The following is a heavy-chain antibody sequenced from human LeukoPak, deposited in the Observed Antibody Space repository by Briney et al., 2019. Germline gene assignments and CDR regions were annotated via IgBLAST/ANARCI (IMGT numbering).Heavy chain of an antibody. J-gene: IGHJ5*02. CDR2: IYTSGST. V-gene: IGHV4-4*07. D-gene: IGHD3-9*01. CDR3: ARDRTDDILTGYYLVGWFDP. Sequence: SETLSLTCTVSGGSISSYSWRWIRQPAGKGLEWIGRIYTSGSTNYNPSLKSRVTMSVDTSKNQFSLKLSSVTAADTAVYYCARDRTDDILTGYYLVGWFDPWGQGTLVTVSS. CDR1: GGSISSYS.